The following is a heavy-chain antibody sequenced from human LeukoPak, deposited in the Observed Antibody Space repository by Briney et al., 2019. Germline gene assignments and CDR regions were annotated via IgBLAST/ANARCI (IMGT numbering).Heavy chain of an antibody. CDR2: IYTSGST. V-gene: IGHV4-61*02. CDR3: ARLTDEMATMGRAFDI. D-gene: IGHD5-24*01. Sequence: SQTLSLTCTVSGGSISSGSYYWSWIRQPAGKGLEWIGRIYTSGSTNYNPSLKSRVTISVDTSKNQSSLKLNSVTAADTAVYYCARLTDEMATMGRAFDIWGQGTMVTVSS. CDR1: GGSISSGSYY. J-gene: IGHJ3*02.